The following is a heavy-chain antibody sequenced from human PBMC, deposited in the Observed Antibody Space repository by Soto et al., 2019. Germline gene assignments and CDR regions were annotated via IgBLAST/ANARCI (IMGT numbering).Heavy chain of an antibody. J-gene: IGHJ5*02. CDR2: IYYSGST. Sequence: SETLSLTCTVSGGSISSSSYYWGWIRQPPGKGLEWIGSIYYSGSTYYNPSLKSRVTISVDTSKNQFSLKLSSVTAADTAVYYCARYGYSSSWYRGRWFDPWGQGTLVTVSS. D-gene: IGHD6-13*01. CDR3: ARYGYSSSWYRGRWFDP. V-gene: IGHV4-39*01. CDR1: GGSISSSSYY.